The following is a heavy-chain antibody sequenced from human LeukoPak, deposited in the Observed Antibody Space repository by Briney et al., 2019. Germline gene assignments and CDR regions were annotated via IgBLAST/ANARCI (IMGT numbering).Heavy chain of an antibody. V-gene: IGHV3-11*04. CDR3: ARDFLVEGATIFGVVWPGGMGDYFDY. CDR2: ISSSGSTI. Sequence: PGGSLRLSCAASGFTFSDYYMSWIRQAPGKGLEWVSYISSSGSTIYYADSVKGRFTISGDNAKNSLYLQMNSLRAEDAAVYYCARDFLVEGATIFGVVWPGGMGDYFDYWGQGTLVTVSS. CDR1: GFTFSDYY. J-gene: IGHJ4*02. D-gene: IGHD3-3*01.